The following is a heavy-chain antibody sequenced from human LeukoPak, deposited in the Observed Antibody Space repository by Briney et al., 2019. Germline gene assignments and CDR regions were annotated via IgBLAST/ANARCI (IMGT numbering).Heavy chain of an antibody. J-gene: IGHJ6*02. CDR1: GYSFTSYW. CDR2: IYPGDSDT. Sequence: GESLKISCKGSGYSFTSYWIGWLRQMPGKGLEWMGIIYPGDSDTRYSPSFQGQVTISADKSISTAYLQWSSLKASDTAMYYCARHGPYSSHYYYYGMDVWGQGTTVTVSS. V-gene: IGHV5-51*01. D-gene: IGHD6-13*01. CDR3: ARHGPYSSHYYYYGMDV.